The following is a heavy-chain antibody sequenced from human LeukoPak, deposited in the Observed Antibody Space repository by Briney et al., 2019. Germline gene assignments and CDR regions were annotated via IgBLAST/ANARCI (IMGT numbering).Heavy chain of an antibody. J-gene: IGHJ4*02. CDR3: ARDKRVDYHDTSGYDD. D-gene: IGHD3-22*01. CDR1: GGSISSGGYY. Sequence: TLSLTCTVSGGSISSGGYYWSWIRQHPGKGLEWIEYIYYSGSTYYNPSLKSRVTISVDTSKNQFSLKLSSVTAADTAVYYCARDKRVDYHDTSGYDDWGQGTLVTVSS. CDR2: IYYSGST. V-gene: IGHV4-31*03.